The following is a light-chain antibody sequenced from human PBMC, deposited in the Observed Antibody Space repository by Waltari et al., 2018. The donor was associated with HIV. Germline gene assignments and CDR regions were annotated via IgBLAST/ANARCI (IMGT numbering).Light chain of an antibody. V-gene: IGLV4-69*01. J-gene: IGLJ3*02. CDR3: QTWDTGSPWV. Sequence: QVMLTQSPSASASLGGSVKLTCTPSSGHSSYAIAWHQQQPEKGPRFLMKLNSDGSHTKGDGIPDRFSGSSSGAERYLTISSLQSEDEADYYCQTWDTGSPWVFGGGTKLTVL. CDR1: SGHSSYA. CDR2: LNSDGSH.